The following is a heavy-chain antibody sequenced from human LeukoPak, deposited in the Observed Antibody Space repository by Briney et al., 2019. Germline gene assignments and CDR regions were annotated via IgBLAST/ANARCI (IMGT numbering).Heavy chain of an antibody. V-gene: IGHV3-21*01. CDR1: GFTFSSYS. CDR3: ATLYGGSTDY. D-gene: IGHD5-12*01. Sequence: GSLRLSCAASGFTFSSYSMNWVRQAPGKGLEGVSSISSSSYIYYPDSVKGRFTISRDHAKNSLYLQMNSLRAEATAVYYCATLYGGSTDYWGQGTLVTVSS. CDR2: ISSSSYI. J-gene: IGHJ4*02.